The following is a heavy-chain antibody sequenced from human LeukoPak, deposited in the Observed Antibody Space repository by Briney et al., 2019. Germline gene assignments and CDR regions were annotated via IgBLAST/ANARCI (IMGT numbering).Heavy chain of an antibody. CDR3: AKYCGGDCYSGNY. Sequence: PGGSLRLSCAASGFTFSSYAMSWVRQAPGKGLEWVSAISGSGGSTYYADSVKGRFTISRDNAKNSLYLQMNSLRAEDTAVYYCAKYCGGDCYSGNYWGQGTLVTVSS. J-gene: IGHJ4*02. V-gene: IGHV3-23*01. D-gene: IGHD2-21*02. CDR1: GFTFSSYA. CDR2: ISGSGGST.